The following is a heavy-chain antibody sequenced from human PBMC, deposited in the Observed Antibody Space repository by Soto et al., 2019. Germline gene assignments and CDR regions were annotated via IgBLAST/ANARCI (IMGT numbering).Heavy chain of an antibody. D-gene: IGHD3-22*01. Sequence: LSETLSLTCTVSGDSISSSAYYWGWNRQPPGKWLEWIGSINRSGSSYYRPPLKSRVTISVDPSKNHFSLRLSSVTAADTAVYYCARHDSGGYLYFIGYWGQGTLVTVS. CDR1: GDSISSSAYY. V-gene: IGHV4-39*01. J-gene: IGHJ4*02. CDR3: ARHDSGGYLYFIGY. CDR2: INRSGSS.